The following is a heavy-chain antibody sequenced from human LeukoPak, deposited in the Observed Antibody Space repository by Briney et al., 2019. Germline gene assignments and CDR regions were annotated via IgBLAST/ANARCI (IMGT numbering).Heavy chain of an antibody. CDR2: IYTSGST. J-gene: IGHJ6*03. V-gene: IGHV4-4*07. D-gene: IGHD3-10*01. Sequence: SETLSLPCTVSGGSISSYYWSWIRQPAGEGREWIGRIYTSGSTNYHPSLKSRVPMPVDTSKNQFSLTLRSATAADPAVYFFCRDPTSITIVRGVMHHYFFYWDVWGKRTSVSVSS. CDR1: GGSISSYY. CDR3: CRDPTSITIVRGVMHHYFFYWDV.